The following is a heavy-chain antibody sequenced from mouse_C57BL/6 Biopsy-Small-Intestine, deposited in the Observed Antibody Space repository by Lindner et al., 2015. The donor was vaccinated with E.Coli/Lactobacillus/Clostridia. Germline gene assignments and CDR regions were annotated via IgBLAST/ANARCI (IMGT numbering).Heavy chain of an antibody. CDR3: ARWADVYPYYYGYGRT. Sequence: VQLQESGPGLAKPSQTLSLTCSVTGYSITSDYWNWIRKFPGNKLEYMGYISFSGSTYYNPSLKSRISITRDTSKNQYYLRLNSVTTEDTATYYCARWADVYPYYYGYGRTGGQGTSVTVSS. D-gene: IGHD1-1*02. V-gene: IGHV3-8*01. CDR2: ISFSGST. CDR1: GYSITSDY. J-gene: IGHJ4*01.